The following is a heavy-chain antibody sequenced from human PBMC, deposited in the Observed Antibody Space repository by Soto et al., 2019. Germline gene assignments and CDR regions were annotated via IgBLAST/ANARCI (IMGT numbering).Heavy chain of an antibody. V-gene: IGHV4-4*07. CDR2: IYTSGRT. CDR3: ARAGCGYCSGGSCDYFDY. CDR1: GGSISSYY. D-gene: IGHD2-15*01. Sequence: PSETLSLTCTVSGGSISSYYWSWIRQPAGKGLEWIGRIYTSGRTNYNPSLKTRVTMSVDTSKNQFSLKLSSVTAADTAVYYCARAGCGYCSGGSCDYFDYWGQGTLVTVSS. J-gene: IGHJ4*02.